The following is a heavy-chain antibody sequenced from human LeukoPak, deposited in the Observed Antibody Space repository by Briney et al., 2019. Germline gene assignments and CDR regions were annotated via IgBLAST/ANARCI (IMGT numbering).Heavy chain of an antibody. CDR1: GFTFSSYG. D-gene: IGHD5-12*01. CDR3: ARDQVGSPFDY. Sequence: GRSLRLSCAASGFTFSSYGMHWVRQAPGKGLEWVAVISYDGSNKYYADSVKGRFTISRDNSKNTLYLQMNSLRAEDTAVYYCARDQVGSPFDYWGQGTLVTVSS. V-gene: IGHV3-30*03. CDR2: ISYDGSNK. J-gene: IGHJ4*02.